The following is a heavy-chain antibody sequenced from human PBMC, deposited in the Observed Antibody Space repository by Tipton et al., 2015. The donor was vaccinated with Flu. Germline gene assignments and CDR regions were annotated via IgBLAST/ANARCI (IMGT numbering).Heavy chain of an antibody. CDR2: ISSSSSTI. Sequence: SLRLSCAASGFTFSSYSMNWVRQAPGKGLEWVSYISSSSSTIYYADSVKGRFTISRDNAKNSLYLQMNSLRAEDTAVYYCASGPRLYYYDSSGYFPNDYWGQGTLVTVSS. CDR3: ASGPRLYYYDSSGYFPNDY. V-gene: IGHV3-48*01. D-gene: IGHD3-22*01. CDR1: GFTFSSYS. J-gene: IGHJ4*02.